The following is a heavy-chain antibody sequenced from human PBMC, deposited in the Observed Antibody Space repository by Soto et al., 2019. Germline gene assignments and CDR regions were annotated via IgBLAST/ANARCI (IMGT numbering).Heavy chain of an antibody. CDR2: ISAYNGST. D-gene: IGHD6-13*01. CDR3: ARNFRSNCEFDPQVFQH. V-gene: IGHV1-18*04. J-gene: IGHJ1*01. Sequence: ASVKVSCKASGYTYTSYGISGVRQPAGQGLEWMGWISAYNGSTNYAQKLQGRVTMTTDTSTSTAYMELRSLRSDDTAVYYCARNFRSNCEFDPQVFQHWGQGTLVTVSS. CDR1: GYTYTSYG.